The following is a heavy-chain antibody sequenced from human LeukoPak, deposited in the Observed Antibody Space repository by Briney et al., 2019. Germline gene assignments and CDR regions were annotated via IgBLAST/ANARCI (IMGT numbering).Heavy chain of an antibody. CDR2: IYYSGST. CDR1: GGSISSYY. Sequence: KTSETLSLTCTVSGGSISSYYWSWIRQPPGKGLEWIGYIYYSGSTNYNPSLKSRVTISVDTSKNQFSLKLSSVTAADTAVYYCARPTLYYYGSGSYYFDYWGQGTLVTVSS. V-gene: IGHV4-59*12. D-gene: IGHD3-10*01. J-gene: IGHJ4*02. CDR3: ARPTLYYYGSGSYYFDY.